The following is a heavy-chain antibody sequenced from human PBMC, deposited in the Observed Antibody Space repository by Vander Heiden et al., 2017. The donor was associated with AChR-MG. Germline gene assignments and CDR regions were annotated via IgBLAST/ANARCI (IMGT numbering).Heavy chain of an antibody. J-gene: IGHJ4*02. D-gene: IGHD3-22*01. CDR2: INPSGGST. CDR1: GYTFTSYY. CDR3: ARSTRTMIVVVPIFDY. Sequence: QVQLVQSGAALKKPGASVKVSCQASGYTFTSYYMHWVRQAPGQGLEWMGIINPSGGSTSYAQKFQGRVNMTRDTSTSTAYMELSSLRSEDTAVYYCARSTRTMIVVVPIFDYWGQGTLVTVSS. V-gene: IGHV1-46*01.